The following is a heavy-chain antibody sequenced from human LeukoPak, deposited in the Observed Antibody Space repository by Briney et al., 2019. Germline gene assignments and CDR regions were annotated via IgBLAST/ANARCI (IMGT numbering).Heavy chain of an antibody. Sequence: PSETLSLTYTVSGGSISSSSYYWGWIRQPPGKGLEWIGNIYYSGSTYYNPSLKSRVTISIDTSKNQFSLKLSSVTAADTAVYYCARVPPYCSSTSCYGTFDYWGQGTLVTVSS. V-gene: IGHV4-39*07. CDR3: ARVPPYCSSTSCYGTFDY. CDR2: IYYSGST. D-gene: IGHD2-2*01. CDR1: GGSISSSSYY. J-gene: IGHJ4*02.